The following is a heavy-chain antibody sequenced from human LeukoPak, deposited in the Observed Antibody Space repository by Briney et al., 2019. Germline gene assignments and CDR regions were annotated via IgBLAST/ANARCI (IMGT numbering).Heavy chain of an antibody. V-gene: IGHV4-34*01. J-gene: IGHJ4*02. CDR3: ARGGGSSWYNY. CDR1: GGSFSGYY. D-gene: IGHD6-13*01. CDR2: TNHSEDR. Sequence: SETLSLTCAVYGGSFSGYYWSWIRQPPGKGLEWIGKTNHSEDRNYNPSRKSRVTMAVDTSKNQFSLKLSSVTAADTAVYYCARGGGSSWYNYWGQGTLVTVSS.